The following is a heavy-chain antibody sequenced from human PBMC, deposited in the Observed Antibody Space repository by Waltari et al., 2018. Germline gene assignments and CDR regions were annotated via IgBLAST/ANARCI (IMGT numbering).Heavy chain of an antibody. J-gene: IGHJ3*02. D-gene: IGHD1-26*01. CDR1: GFTFSSYA. V-gene: IGHV3-23*01. Sequence: EVQLLESGGGLVQPGGSLRLSCAASGFTFSSYAMSWVRQAPGKGLEWVSAISGSGGSTYYADSVKGRFTISRDNSKNTLYLQMNSLRAEDTAVYYCAKEGRELVTVWDAFDIWGQGTMVTVSS. CDR2: ISGSGGST. CDR3: AKEGRELVTVWDAFDI.